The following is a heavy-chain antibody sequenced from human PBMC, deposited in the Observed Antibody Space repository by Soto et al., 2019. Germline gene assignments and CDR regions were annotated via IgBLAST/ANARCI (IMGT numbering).Heavy chain of an antibody. D-gene: IGHD2-2*01. Sequence: SETLSLTCAVYGGSFSGYYWSWIRQPPGKGLEWIGEINHSGSTNYNPSLKSRVTISVDTSKNQFSLKLSSVTAADTAVYYCARVGPIVVVPAAMRDAFNIWGQGTMVTVSS. CDR3: ARVGPIVVVPAAMRDAFNI. V-gene: IGHV4-34*01. CDR1: GGSFSGYY. CDR2: INHSGST. J-gene: IGHJ3*02.